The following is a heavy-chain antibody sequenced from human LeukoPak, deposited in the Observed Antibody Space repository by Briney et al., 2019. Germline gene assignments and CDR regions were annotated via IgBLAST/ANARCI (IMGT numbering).Heavy chain of an antibody. J-gene: IGHJ5*02. CDR2: IIPILGIA. CDR3: ARDAYGDYVRAWFDP. D-gene: IGHD4-17*01. CDR1: GGTFSSYA. V-gene: IGHV1-69*04. Sequence: ASVKVSCKASGGTFSSYAISWVRQAPGQGLEWMGRIIPILGIANYAQKFQGRVTITADKSTSTAYMELSSLRSEDTAVYYCARDAYGDYVRAWFDPWGQGTLSPSPQ.